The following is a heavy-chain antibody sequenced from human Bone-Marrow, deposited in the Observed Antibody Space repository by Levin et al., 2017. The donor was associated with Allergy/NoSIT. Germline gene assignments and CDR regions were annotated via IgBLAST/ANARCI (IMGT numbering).Heavy chain of an antibody. D-gene: IGHD1-1*01. Sequence: GGSLRLSCAASGFTISRYWMHWVRQIPGKGLLWVSQINSDGSSTNYADSVKGRFTVSRDNGKNTLYLQMNSLRAEDTAVYYCARDDGWAERGYYYYALDVWGHGTTVTVSS. CDR2: INSDGSST. CDR3: ARDDGWAERGYYYYALDV. J-gene: IGHJ6*02. CDR1: GFTISRYW. V-gene: IGHV3-74*01.